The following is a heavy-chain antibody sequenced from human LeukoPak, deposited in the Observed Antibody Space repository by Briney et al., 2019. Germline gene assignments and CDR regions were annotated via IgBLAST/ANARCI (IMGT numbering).Heavy chain of an antibody. J-gene: IGHJ3*02. D-gene: IGHD4/OR15-4a*01. Sequence: SETLSLTCTVSGGSISSYYWSWIRQPAGKGLEWIGRIYTSGSTNYNPSLKSRVTISVDTSKNQFSLKLSSVTAADTAVYYCARPNARYDAFDIWGQGTMVTVSS. CDR2: IYTSGST. CDR1: GGSISSYY. V-gene: IGHV4-4*07. CDR3: ARPNARYDAFDI.